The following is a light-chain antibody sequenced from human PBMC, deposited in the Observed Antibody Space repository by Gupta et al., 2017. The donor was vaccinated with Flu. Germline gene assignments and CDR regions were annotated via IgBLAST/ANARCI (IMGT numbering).Light chain of an antibody. CDR3: GTWDDSLSGPV. Sequence: KVTISCSGSSSNIGNSYVSWYQQLPGTAPKLLIYKNNKRPSGIPDRFSGSKSGTSATLGISGLRSEDEANYYCGTWDDSLSGPVFGGGTKLTVL. CDR2: KNN. CDR1: SSNIGNSY. J-gene: IGLJ2*01. V-gene: IGLV1-51*02.